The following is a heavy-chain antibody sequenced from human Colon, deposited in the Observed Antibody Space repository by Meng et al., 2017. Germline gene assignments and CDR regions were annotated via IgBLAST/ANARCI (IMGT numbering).Heavy chain of an antibody. V-gene: IGHV4-4*02. CDR2: IFQSGGT. Sequence: QVHSQESGPGLVKPSGTLSLTFAVSGVSISSAIWWGWVRQPPGKGLEWIGEIFQSGGTNYNPSLKSRVTISVDKSKNHLSLSLSSVTAADTAVYYCAKAAAYNLDIWGQGTLVTVSS. CDR3: AKAAAYNLDI. J-gene: IGHJ4*02. CDR1: GVSISSAIW. D-gene: IGHD1-14*01.